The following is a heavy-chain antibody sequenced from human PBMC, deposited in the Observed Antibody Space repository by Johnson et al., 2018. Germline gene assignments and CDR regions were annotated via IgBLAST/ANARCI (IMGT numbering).Heavy chain of an antibody. J-gene: IGHJ4*02. V-gene: IGHV3-23*04. CDR1: GFNFSTYA. CDR2: VSGSGDIV. CDR3: AKERVDFWSGYYRGGFDQ. Sequence: VQLVESGGGLVQPGGSLRLSCAASGFNFSTYAMSWVRQAPGKGLEWVSGVSGSGDIVRYADPVKGRFTISRDNSKKKRYLQMNSLRDEDSDVYYCAKERVDFWSGYYRGGFDQWGQGTLVTVSS. D-gene: IGHD3-3*01.